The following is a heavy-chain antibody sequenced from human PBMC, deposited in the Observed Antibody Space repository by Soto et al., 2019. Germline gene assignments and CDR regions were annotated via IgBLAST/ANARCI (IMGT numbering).Heavy chain of an antibody. J-gene: IGHJ4*02. D-gene: IGHD5-12*01. V-gene: IGHV3-48*03. Sequence: EVQLVESGGGLVQPGGSLRLSCAASGFTFSSYEMNWVRQAPGKGLEWVSYISSSGRTIYYADSVKGRFTISRDNAKNSLYLQMNSLRAEDTAVYYCARVLLEMATMPVAFDYWGQGTLVTVSS. CDR1: GFTFSSYE. CDR2: ISSSGRTI. CDR3: ARVLLEMATMPVAFDY.